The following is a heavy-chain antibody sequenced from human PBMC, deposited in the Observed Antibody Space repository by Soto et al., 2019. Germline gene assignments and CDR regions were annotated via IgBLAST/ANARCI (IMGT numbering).Heavy chain of an antibody. Sequence: QVQLQESGPGPVKPSETLSLTCAVSGASISSSNWWHWVRQPPGKGLEWIGEVHHRGTTNYNPSLKSRVAISVDKSKNQFSLKLNSVTAADTAVYYCARVRQYCSATSCYLDPWGQGTLVTVSS. V-gene: IGHV4-4*02. CDR1: GASISSSNW. D-gene: IGHD2-2*01. CDR2: VHHRGTT. J-gene: IGHJ5*02. CDR3: ARVRQYCSATSCYLDP.